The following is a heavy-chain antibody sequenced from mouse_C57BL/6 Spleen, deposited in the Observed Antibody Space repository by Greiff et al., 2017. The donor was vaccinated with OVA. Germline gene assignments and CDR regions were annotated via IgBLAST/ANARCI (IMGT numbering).Heavy chain of an antibody. V-gene: IGHV5-6*01. D-gene: IGHD2-3*01. CDR3: ASLEGYSPWLAY. CDR1: GFTFSSYG. CDR2: ISSGGSYT. Sequence: EVQRVESGGDLVKPGGSLKLSCAASGFTFSSYGMSWVRQTPDKRLEWVATISSGGSYTYYPDSVKGRFTISRDNAKNTLYLQMSSLKSEDTAMYYCASLEGYSPWLAYWGQGTLVTVSA. J-gene: IGHJ3*01.